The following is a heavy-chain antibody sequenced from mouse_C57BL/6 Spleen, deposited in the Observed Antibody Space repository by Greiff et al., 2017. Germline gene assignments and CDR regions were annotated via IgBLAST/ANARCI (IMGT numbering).Heavy chain of an antibody. CDR2: IYPGSGST. CDR3: ARWGGGY. CDR1: GYTFTSYW. Sequence: QVQLQQPGAELVKPGASVKMSCKASGYTFTSYWITWVKQRPGQGLEWIGDIYPGSGSTNYNEKFKSKATLTVATSSSTAYMQLRSVTSEDSAVYYWARWGGGYWGQGTTLTVSS. J-gene: IGHJ2*01. V-gene: IGHV1-55*01.